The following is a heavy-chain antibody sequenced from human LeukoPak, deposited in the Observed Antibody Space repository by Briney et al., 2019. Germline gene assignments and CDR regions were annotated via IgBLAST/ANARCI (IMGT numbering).Heavy chain of an antibody. Sequence: GGSLRLSCAASGFTFSSYSMNWVRQAPGKGLEWVSSISSSSSYIYYADSVKGRFTISRDNSKNTLYLQMNSLRAEDTAVYYCARDVYSSSSSGFDYWGQGTLVTVSS. CDR3: ARDVYSSSSSGFDY. CDR1: GFTFSSYS. V-gene: IGHV3-21*01. J-gene: IGHJ4*02. D-gene: IGHD6-6*01. CDR2: ISSSSSYI.